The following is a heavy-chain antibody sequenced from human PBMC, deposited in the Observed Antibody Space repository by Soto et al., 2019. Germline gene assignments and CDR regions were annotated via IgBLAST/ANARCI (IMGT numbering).Heavy chain of an antibody. D-gene: IGHD3-3*01. J-gene: IGHJ4*02. CDR1: GFTFSSYS. CDR2: ISSSSSTI. V-gene: IGHV3-48*01. CDR3: AKDLIFGVAPDFDY. Sequence: GGSLRLSCAASGFTFSSYSMNWVRQAPGRGLEWVSYISSSSSTIYYADSVKGRFTISRDNSKNSLYLQMNSLRTEDTALYYCAKDLIFGVAPDFDYWGQGTLVTVSS.